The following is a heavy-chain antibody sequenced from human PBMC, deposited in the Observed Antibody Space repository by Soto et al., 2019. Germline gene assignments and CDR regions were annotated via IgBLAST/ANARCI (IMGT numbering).Heavy chain of an antibody. CDR3: VKDAHSPLAARLYYFDE. D-gene: IGHD6-25*01. CDR1: GFTFRKFA. J-gene: IGHJ4*02. CDR2: ISGSDGRT. V-gene: IGHV3-23*01. Sequence: EVQLLESGGGLIHPGGSLRLSCSASGFTFRKFAMSWVRQAPGKSLEWVSGISGSDGRTSYADSVKGRFTISRDNSKNTLYLQINSLRAEDTAIYYCVKDAHSPLAARLYYFDEWGQGSLVTVSS.